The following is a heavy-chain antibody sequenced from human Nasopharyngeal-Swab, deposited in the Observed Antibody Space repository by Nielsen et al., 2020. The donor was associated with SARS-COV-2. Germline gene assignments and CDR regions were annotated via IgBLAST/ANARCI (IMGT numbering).Heavy chain of an antibody. J-gene: IGHJ5*02. CDR1: GFIFSNYA. CDR3: ARDFSYGSGSGWFDP. V-gene: IGHV3-74*01. Sequence: GESLKISCAASGFIFSNYAMSWVRQAPGKGLVWVSRINSDGSSTSYADSVKGRFTISRDNAKNTLYLQMNSLRAEDTAVYYCARDFSYGSGSGWFDPWGQGTLVTVSS. CDR2: INSDGSST. D-gene: IGHD3-10*01.